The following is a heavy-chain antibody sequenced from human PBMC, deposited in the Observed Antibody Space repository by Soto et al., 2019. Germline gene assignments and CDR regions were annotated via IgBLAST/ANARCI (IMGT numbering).Heavy chain of an antibody. CDR3: GTSYGSGYRAFDY. V-gene: IGHV1-69*02. J-gene: IGHJ4*02. CDR1: GDTFSFYS. CDR2: VNPILSLS. Sequence: QVQLVQSGAEVKRPGSSVKVSCKASGDTFSFYSINWVRQAPGLGLEWMGRVNPILSLSNYAQRFQGRVTMTADKSTSTAYMVISSLRSDDTAIYYCGTSYGSGYRAFDYWGQGAQVIVSS. D-gene: IGHD3-10*01.